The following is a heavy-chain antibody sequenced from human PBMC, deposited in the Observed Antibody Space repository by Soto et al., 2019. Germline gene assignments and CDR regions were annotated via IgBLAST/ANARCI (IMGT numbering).Heavy chain of an antibody. V-gene: IGHV4-59*01. J-gene: IGHJ3*02. Sequence: SETLSLTCTVSGGSISSYYWSWIRQPPGKGLEWIGYIYYSGSTNYNPSLKSRVTISVDTSKNQFSLKLSSVTAADTAVYYCARDGRGSGAFDIWGQGTMVTVSS. CDR1: GGSISSYY. CDR2: IYYSGST. CDR3: ARDGRGSGAFDI. D-gene: IGHD3-10*01.